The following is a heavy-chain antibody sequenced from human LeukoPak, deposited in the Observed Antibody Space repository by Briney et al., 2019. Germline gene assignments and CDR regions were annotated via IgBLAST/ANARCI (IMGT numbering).Heavy chain of an antibody. CDR3: ARDYGDYACDY. CDR2: IIPIFGTA. J-gene: IGHJ4*01. CDR1: GGTFSSYA. Sequence: SVKVSCKASGGTFSSYAISWVRQAPGQGLEWMGGIIPIFGTANYAQKFQGRVTITADESTSTAYMELSSLRPEDTAVYYCARDYGDYACDYWGQEPWSPSPQ. D-gene: IGHD4-17*01. V-gene: IGHV1-69*01.